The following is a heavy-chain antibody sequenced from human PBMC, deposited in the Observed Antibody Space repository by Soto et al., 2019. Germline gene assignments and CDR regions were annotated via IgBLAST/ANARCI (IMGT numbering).Heavy chain of an antibody. CDR2: IYYSGST. D-gene: IGHD3-22*01. Sequence: SETLSLTCTVSGGSISSGDYYWSWIRQPPGKGLEWIGYIYYSGSTYYNPSLKSRVTISVDTSKNQFSLKLSSVTAADTAVYYCARKPSPRYYYDSSGYYYFDYWGQGTLVTVSS. V-gene: IGHV4-30-4*01. J-gene: IGHJ4*02. CDR3: ARKPSPRYYYDSSGYYYFDY. CDR1: GGSISSGDYY.